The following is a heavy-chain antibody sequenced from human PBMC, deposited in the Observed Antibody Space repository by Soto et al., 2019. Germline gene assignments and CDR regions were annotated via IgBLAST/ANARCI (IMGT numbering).Heavy chain of an antibody. CDR2: ISGSAART. J-gene: IGHJ4*02. D-gene: IGHD1-26*01. CDR1: GFAFGGFT. CDR3: SRGGVGAPGSCDF. V-gene: IGHV3-23*01. Sequence: VQVLESGGGLVQPGGSLRLSCSVSGFAFGGFTMTWVRQAPGKGLEWVSSISGSAARTYYADSVQGRFTISRDNSKSTLYLQMTGLRVDATAEYYCSRGGVGAPGSCDFWGQGTLVAVSS.